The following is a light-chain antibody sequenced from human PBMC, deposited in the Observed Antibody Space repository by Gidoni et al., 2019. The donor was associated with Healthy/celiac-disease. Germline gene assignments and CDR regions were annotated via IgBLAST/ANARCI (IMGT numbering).Light chain of an antibody. J-gene: IGKJ4*01. CDR2: DAS. V-gene: IGKV1-33*01. CDR1: QDISNY. Sequence: DIQMTQSPSSLSASVGDRVTITCQASQDISNYLNWYQQKPGKAPKLLIYDASNLERGVPSRFSGSGSGTDFTFTISSLQPEDIATYYCQQCYNPPPLTFGGGTKVEIK. CDR3: QQCYNPPPLT.